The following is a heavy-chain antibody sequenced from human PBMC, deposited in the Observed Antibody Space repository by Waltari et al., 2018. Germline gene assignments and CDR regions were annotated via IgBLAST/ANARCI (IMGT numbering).Heavy chain of an antibody. D-gene: IGHD2-15*01. CDR2: IRNSGGNT. Sequence: EVQLLESGGGLVQPGGSLRLSCAASGFSFSNYDMAWVRQAPGKGREWVSGIRNSGGNTYYGDSVKGRFAISRDNSRNTLHLQMNGLRAEDTAIYYCTSWRVVAGTGWFDSWGQGTLVTVSS. V-gene: IGHV3-23*01. J-gene: IGHJ5*01. CDR3: TSWRVVAGTGWFDS. CDR1: GFSFSNYD.